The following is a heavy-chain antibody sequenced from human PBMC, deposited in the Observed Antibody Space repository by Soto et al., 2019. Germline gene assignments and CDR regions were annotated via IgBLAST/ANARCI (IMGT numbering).Heavy chain of an antibody. CDR2: INAANGNT. V-gene: IGHV1-3*01. CDR3: SRVASGSIDY. CDR1: GYTFTSFA. D-gene: IGHD6-13*01. Sequence: ASVKVSCKASGYTFTSFAMHWVRQAPGQRLEWMGWINAANGNTKYSQQFQRRVTITSDTSASTAYMELSSLKSEDTGVYYCSRVASGSIDYWGQGTLVTVSS. J-gene: IGHJ4*02.